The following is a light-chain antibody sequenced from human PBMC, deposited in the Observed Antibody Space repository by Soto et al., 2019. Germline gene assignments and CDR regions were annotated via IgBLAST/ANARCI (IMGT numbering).Light chain of an antibody. CDR1: SSDVSGYNY. Sequence: QSALTQPASVSGSPGQSITISCTGTSSDVSGYNYVSWYQQHPGKAPKLIIYDVSNRPSGVSNRFSGSKSGNTASLTISGLQAEDEADYYCNSYTSSSTLVVFGGGTKLTVL. V-gene: IGLV2-14*01. CDR2: DVS. CDR3: NSYTSSSTLVV. J-gene: IGLJ2*01.